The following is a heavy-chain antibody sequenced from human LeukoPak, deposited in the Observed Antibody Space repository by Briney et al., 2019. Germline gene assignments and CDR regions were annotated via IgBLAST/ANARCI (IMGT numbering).Heavy chain of an antibody. J-gene: IGHJ4*02. Sequence: PSETLSLTCTVSGASISSGTHSWSWIRQPPGKGLEWIGYSYHSGSIYYNPSLKSRVTISVDRSKDQFSLNLTSVTAADTAIYYCARTTVTNMFDFWGQGTPVTVSS. CDR3: ARTTVTNMFDF. CDR1: GASISSGTHS. CDR2: SYHSGSI. D-gene: IGHD4-17*01. V-gene: IGHV4-30-2*01.